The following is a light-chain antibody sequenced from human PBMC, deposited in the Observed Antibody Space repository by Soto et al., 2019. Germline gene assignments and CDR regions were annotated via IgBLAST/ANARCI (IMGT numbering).Light chain of an antibody. CDR1: QTSYSN. V-gene: IGKV3-15*01. Sequence: IRMTQSPATLSVSLGERATLSCRAGQTSYSNVAWDQQRPGQAPRLLIYRASTRATGVPARFSGSGSGTEFTLTISSLQSEDFAIYYCQQYQNLWTFGQGTKVDIK. J-gene: IGKJ1*01. CDR2: RAS. CDR3: QQYQNLWT.